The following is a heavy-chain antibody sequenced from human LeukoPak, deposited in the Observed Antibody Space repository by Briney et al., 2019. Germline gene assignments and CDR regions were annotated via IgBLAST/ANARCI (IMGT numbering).Heavy chain of an antibody. CDR2: IYYSGST. Sequence: SETLSLTCTVSGGSISSYYWSWIRQPPGKGLEWIGYIYYSGSTNYNPSLKSRVTISVDTSKNQLSLKLSSVTAADTAVYYCARDRRDGYNRYDYWGQGTLVTVSS. J-gene: IGHJ4*02. CDR1: GGSISSYY. D-gene: IGHD5-24*01. CDR3: ARDRRDGYNRYDY. V-gene: IGHV4-59*01.